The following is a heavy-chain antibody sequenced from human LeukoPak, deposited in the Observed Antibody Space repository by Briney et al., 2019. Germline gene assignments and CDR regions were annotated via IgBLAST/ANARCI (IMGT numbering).Heavy chain of an antibody. CDR2: ISHDGSDK. D-gene: IGHD3-22*01. V-gene: IGHV3-30*12. Sequence: PGGSLRLSCAASGFTFSTYAMHWVRQAPDKGLEWVAVISHDGSDKYYADSVKGRFTISRDNSKKTLYLQMNSLRADDTAVYYCARDAFQYDSSGSKMDYWGQGTLVTVSS. CDR1: GFTFSTYA. J-gene: IGHJ4*02. CDR3: ARDAFQYDSSGSKMDY.